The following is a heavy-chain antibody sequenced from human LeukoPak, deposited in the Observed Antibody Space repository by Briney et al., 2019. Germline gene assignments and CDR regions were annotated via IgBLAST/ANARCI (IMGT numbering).Heavy chain of an antibody. CDR1: GDSINNSHW. D-gene: IGHD6-19*01. CDR3: ARSPAVAGTGWFDP. CDR2: IFRSGSS. Sequence: SGTLSLTCAVSGDSINNSHWWSWVRQPPGQGLEWIGEIFRSGSSNYNPSLKSRVTISLDKSKNQFSLKLSSVTAADTAVYYCARSPAVAGTGWFDPWGQGTLVTVSS. V-gene: IGHV4-4*02. J-gene: IGHJ5*02.